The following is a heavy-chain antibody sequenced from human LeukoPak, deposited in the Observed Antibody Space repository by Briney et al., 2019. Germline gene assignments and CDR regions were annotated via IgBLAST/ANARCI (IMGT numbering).Heavy chain of an antibody. V-gene: IGHV3-48*03. D-gene: IGHD3-3*01. CDR2: ISSSGSTT. Sequence: PGGSLRLSCAASGFTFSSYEMNWVRQAPGKGLEWISNISSSGSTTYYADSVKGRFTISRDNPKNSLYLQMNSLRAEDTAVYYCARDFRPSLRFYYMDVWGKGTTVTVSS. J-gene: IGHJ6*03. CDR3: ARDFRPSLRFYYMDV. CDR1: GFTFSSYE.